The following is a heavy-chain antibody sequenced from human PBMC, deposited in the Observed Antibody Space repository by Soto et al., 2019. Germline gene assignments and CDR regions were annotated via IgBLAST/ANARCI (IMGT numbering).Heavy chain of an antibody. CDR1: GFTFKTHA. V-gene: IGHV3-30*18. J-gene: IGHJ6*02. CDR2: IADDGNEK. Sequence: QVQLVESGGGVVQPGTSLRLSCAASGFTFKTHAMHWVRRAPGKGLEWMAVIADDGNEKFYADSVKGRFTIYRDNSKNALYLQINTLRNEDTAVYYCGKDVGDYVPYYYGVDVWGQGTTVTVSS. D-gene: IGHD1-26*01. CDR3: GKDVGDYVPYYYGVDV.